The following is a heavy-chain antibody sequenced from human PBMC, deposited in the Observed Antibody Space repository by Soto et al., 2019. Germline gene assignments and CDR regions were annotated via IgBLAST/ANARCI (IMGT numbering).Heavy chain of an antibody. J-gene: IGHJ6*02. CDR3: ARGLGGYSSSWYGGRRYYGMEV. D-gene: IGHD6-13*01. CDR2: INHSGST. V-gene: IGHV4-34*01. CDR1: GGSFSGYY. Sequence: SETLSLTCAVYGGSFSGYYWSWIRQPPGKGLEWIGEINHSGSTNYNPSLKSRVTISVDTSKNQFSLKLSSVTAADTAVYYCARGLGGYSSSWYGGRRYYGMEVWGQGTTVTVSS.